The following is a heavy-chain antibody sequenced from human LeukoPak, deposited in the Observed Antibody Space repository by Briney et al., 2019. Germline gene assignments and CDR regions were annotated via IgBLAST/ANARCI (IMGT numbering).Heavy chain of an antibody. CDR2: IGGSGGST. V-gene: IGHV3-23*01. J-gene: IGHJ4*02. Sequence: GGSLRLSCAASGFTFSNYAMTWVRQAPGKGLEWVSAIGGSGGSTYYADSVRGRFTISRDNSKNTLYLQMNSLRAEDTAVYYCASTMYYYDSSAPLDYWGQGTLVTVSS. CDR1: GFTFSNYA. CDR3: ASTMYYYDSSAPLDY. D-gene: IGHD3-22*01.